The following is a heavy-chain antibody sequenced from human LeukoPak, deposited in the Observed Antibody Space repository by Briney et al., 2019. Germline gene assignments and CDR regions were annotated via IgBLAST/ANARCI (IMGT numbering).Heavy chain of an antibody. CDR1: GCTFSSYA. CDR3: ASKRPHSGSYRGPFDY. CDR2: IIPIFGTA. D-gene: IGHD1-26*01. Sequence: SVKVSCKASGCTFSSYAISWVRQAPGQGLEWMGGIIPIFGTANYAQKFQGRVTITTDESTSTAYMELSSLRSEDTAVYYCASKRPHSGSYRGPFDYWGQGTLVTVSS. J-gene: IGHJ4*02. V-gene: IGHV1-69*05.